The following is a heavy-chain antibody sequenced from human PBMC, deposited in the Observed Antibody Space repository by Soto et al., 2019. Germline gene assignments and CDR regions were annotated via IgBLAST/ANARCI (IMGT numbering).Heavy chain of an antibody. CDR3: AAERAEARGYSYGRTLDD. V-gene: IGHV3-74*01. D-gene: IGHD5-18*01. CDR1: GFTFSRHW. J-gene: IGHJ4*02. Sequence: EVHLVESGGGVVQPGGSLRLSCVASGFTFSRHWLHWVRQVPGKGPVWVSRINNDGTTTAYADSVKGRFSISRDNADNTRFLQMNNLRAEDTGVYYCAAERAEARGYSYGRTLDDWGQGSLVAVSS. CDR2: INNDGTTT.